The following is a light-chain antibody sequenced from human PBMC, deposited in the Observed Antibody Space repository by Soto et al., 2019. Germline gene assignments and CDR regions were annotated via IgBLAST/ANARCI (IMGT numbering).Light chain of an antibody. CDR1: QSVTNNY. CDR2: DVS. V-gene: IGKV3-20*01. CDR3: QHSASSSRT. J-gene: IGKJ1*01. Sequence: EIVWTQSPGTLSLSPGERATLSCRASQSVTNNYLAWYQQKPGQAPRLLIHDVSSRATGIPDRFSGSGSGTDFTLTISRLEPGDFAVYYCQHSASSSRTFGQGTKVDIK.